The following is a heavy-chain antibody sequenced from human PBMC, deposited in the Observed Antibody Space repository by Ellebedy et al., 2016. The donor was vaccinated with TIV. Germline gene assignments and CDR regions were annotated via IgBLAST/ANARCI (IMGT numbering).Heavy chain of an antibody. J-gene: IGHJ4*02. CDR1: GFTFSSYAM. CDR2: IYHSGST. D-gene: IGHD5-18*01. V-gene: IGHV4-4*02. CDR3: AMMNVGYTSGSDLDS. Sequence: GSLRLSXAASGFTFSSYAMTWVRQPPGKGLQWIGEIYHSGSTNYNPSLKNRVSMSLDNSRNQFSLNLTSVTAADTAVYYCAMMNVGYTSGSDLDSWGQGTLVTVSS.